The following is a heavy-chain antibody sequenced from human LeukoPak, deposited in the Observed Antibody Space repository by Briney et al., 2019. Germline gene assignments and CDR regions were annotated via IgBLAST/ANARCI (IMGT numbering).Heavy chain of an antibody. J-gene: IGHJ4*02. CDR2: VSNDGSNK. CDR3: ADHLGQLSFQLHY. D-gene: IGHD5-18*01. V-gene: IGHV3-30*03. Sequence: GRSLRLSCAASGFTFSSYGMHWVRQAPGKGLEWVAVVSNDGSNKYYADSVKGRFTISRDNSKNTLYLQMNSLRAEDTAVYYCADHLGQLSFQLHYWGQGTLVTVSS. CDR1: GFTFSSYG.